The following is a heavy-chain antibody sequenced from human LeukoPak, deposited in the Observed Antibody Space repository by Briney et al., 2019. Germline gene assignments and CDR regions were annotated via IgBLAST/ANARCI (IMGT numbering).Heavy chain of an antibody. CDR3: ARVAVSGINSRYEIDY. CDR1: GGSISSGGYY. D-gene: IGHD6-19*01. CDR2: IYYTGST. J-gene: IGHJ4*02. V-gene: IGHV4-31*03. Sequence: SETLSLTCTVSGGSISSGGYYWSWIRQHPGKGLEWIGHIYYTGSTHYNPSLKSRVTISLDTSKNQFSLKLSSVTAADTAVYYCARVAVSGINSRYEIDYWGQGTLVTVSS.